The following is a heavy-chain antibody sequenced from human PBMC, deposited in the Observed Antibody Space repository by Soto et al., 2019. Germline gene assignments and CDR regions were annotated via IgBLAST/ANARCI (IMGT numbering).Heavy chain of an antibody. D-gene: IGHD2-8*01. CDR1: GFTFSNDW. CDR2: INMDGTNS. Sequence: EVQLVESGGGLVQPGGSLRLSCAASGFTFSNDWMHWVRQGPGKGLVWLSRINMDGTNSNYADSVKGRFAISRDNDKNTLYLQLDSLRVEDTAVYFCARGPRGVYGNDYWGQGALVTVSS. V-gene: IGHV3-74*01. CDR3: ARGPRGVYGNDY. J-gene: IGHJ4*02.